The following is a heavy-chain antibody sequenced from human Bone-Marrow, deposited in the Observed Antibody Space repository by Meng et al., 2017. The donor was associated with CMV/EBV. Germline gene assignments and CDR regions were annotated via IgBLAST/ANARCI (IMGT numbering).Heavy chain of an antibody. CDR2: ISTYNGNT. V-gene: IGHV1-18*01. J-gene: IGHJ4*02. CDR1: GGTFSSYA. CDR3: ARRSDYYDSSGNFDY. Sequence: ASVKVSCKASGGTFSSYAISWVRQAPGQGLEWMGWISTYNGNTNYAQKFQGRVTMTTDTSTNTAYMEVRSLRSDDTAVYYCARRSDYYDSSGNFDYWGQGTLVTVSS. D-gene: IGHD3-22*01.